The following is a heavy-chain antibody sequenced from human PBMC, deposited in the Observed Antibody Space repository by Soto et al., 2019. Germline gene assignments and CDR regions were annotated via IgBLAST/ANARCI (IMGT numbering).Heavy chain of an antibody. CDR1: GFTVSSYG. J-gene: IGHJ4*02. Sequence: QVQLVESGGGLAQPGRSLSFSGAVSGFTVSSYGFHWVRQAPGKGLEWVAVISRDGRTTFYADSVKGRFTISRDNSRNTLFLEMNSLRGDDMAVYYCTGEVASGYWGQGTLVTVSS. D-gene: IGHD2-8*02. CDR2: ISRDGRTT. CDR3: TGEVASGY. V-gene: IGHV3-30*03.